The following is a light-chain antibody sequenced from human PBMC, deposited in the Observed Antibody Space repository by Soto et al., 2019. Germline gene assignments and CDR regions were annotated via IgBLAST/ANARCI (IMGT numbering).Light chain of an antibody. V-gene: IGKV1-5*01. CDR2: DAS. CDR3: QQYNSYPMYT. CDR1: QSISGW. J-gene: IGKJ2*01. Sequence: DIQMTQSPSTLSATAGDRVTITCRASQSISGWLAWYQQKPGKAPKLLIYDASSLESGVPSRFSGSGSGTEFTLTISSLQPDDFATYYCQQYNSYPMYTFGQGTKVDIK.